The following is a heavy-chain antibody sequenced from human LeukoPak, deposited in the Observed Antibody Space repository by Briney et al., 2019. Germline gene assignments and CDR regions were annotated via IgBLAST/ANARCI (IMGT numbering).Heavy chain of an antibody. CDR2: ISGSGGST. Sequence: AGGSLRLSCAASGFTFSSYAMSRVRQAPGKGLEWVSAISGSGGSTYYADSVKGRFTISRDNSKNTLYLQMNSLRAEDTAVYYCAKVVRYFDWSPFDYWGQGTLVTVSS. V-gene: IGHV3-23*01. J-gene: IGHJ4*02. CDR3: AKVVRYFDWSPFDY. D-gene: IGHD3-9*01. CDR1: GFTFSSYA.